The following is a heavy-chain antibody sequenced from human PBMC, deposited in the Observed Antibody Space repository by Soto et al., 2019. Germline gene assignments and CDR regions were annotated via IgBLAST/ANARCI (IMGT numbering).Heavy chain of an antibody. V-gene: IGHV4-59*01. CDR3: ARVNITMVRGVPTTPHYYYYMDV. Sequence: SETLSLTCTVSGGSISSYYWSWIRQPPGKGLEWIGYIYYSGSTNYNPSLKSRVTISVATSKNQFSLKLSSMTAADTAVYYCARVNITMVRGVPTTPHYYYYMDVWGKGTTVTVSS. D-gene: IGHD3-10*01. CDR2: IYYSGST. CDR1: GGSISSYY. J-gene: IGHJ6*03.